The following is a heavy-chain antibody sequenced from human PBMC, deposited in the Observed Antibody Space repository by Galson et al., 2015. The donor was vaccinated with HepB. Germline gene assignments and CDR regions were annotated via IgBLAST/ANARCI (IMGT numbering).Heavy chain of an antibody. CDR2: IIPIFGRA. D-gene: IGHD1-14*01. Sequence: SVKVSCKASGGTFSSYGINWVRQAPGQGLEWMGGIIPIFGRANYAQKFQGRVTITADESTSTAYMELSSLRSEDTAVYYCAREWDYRMDYWGQGTLVTVSS. CDR1: GGTFSSYG. J-gene: IGHJ4*02. V-gene: IGHV1-69*13. CDR3: AREWDYRMDY.